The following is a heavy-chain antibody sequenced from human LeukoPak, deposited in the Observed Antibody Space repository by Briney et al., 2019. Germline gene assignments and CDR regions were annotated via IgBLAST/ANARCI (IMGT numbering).Heavy chain of an antibody. D-gene: IGHD3-22*01. CDR3: ARVQRPYYYDSSGYPYYYYYYMDV. CDR2: ISAYNGNT. CDR1: GYTFTSYG. Sequence: ASAKVSCKASGYTFTSYGISWVRQAPGQGLEWMGWISAYNGNTNYAQKLQGRVTMTTDTSTSTAYMELRSLRSDDTAVYYCARVQRPYYYDSSGYPYYYYYYMDVWGKGTTVTVSS. J-gene: IGHJ6*03. V-gene: IGHV1-18*01.